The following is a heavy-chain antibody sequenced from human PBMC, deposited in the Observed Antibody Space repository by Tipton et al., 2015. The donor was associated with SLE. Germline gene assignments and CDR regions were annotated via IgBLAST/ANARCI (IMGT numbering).Heavy chain of an antibody. Sequence: VQLVQSGGGLVKPGGSLRLSCVASGFTFNNAWMNWVRQAPGKGLEWVGRIKSQISGGAIDYAAPVQGRFTISRDDSQNTLFLQMNSLTTDDTAVYYCFSDIPGGGYPFDFWGHGTLVTVSS. D-gene: IGHD1-26*01. J-gene: IGHJ4*01. V-gene: IGHV3-15*01. CDR3: FSDIPGGGYPFDF. CDR1: GFTFNNAW. CDR2: IKSQISGGAI.